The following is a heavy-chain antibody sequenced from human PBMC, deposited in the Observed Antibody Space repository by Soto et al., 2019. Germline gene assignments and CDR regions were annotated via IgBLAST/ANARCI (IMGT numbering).Heavy chain of an antibody. Sequence: QVQLVESGGGVVQPGRSLRLSCAASGFTLSSYGMHWVRQAPGKGLEWVAVISFDGSNKYYADSVKDRFTISRDKSKNTLYLEMNCLRADDTAVYYRAKDREGIRYCQDWGGGTLVTVSA. CDR2: ISFDGSNK. CDR1: GFTLSSYG. J-gene: IGHJ1*01. V-gene: IGHV3-30*18. CDR3: AKDREGIRYCQD. D-gene: IGHD5-18*01.